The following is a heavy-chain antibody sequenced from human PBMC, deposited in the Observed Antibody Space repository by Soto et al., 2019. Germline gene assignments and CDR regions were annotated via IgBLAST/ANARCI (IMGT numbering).Heavy chain of an antibody. Sequence: GAEVKKTGESLKISCQGSGYSFTSYWIGWVRQMPGKGLEWMGIIYPSDSDTRYSPSFQGQATMSADKSISTVYLQWSSLKASDTAMYYCGRVGLGDHDAFDIWGQGTMVTVSS. CDR2: IYPSDSDT. J-gene: IGHJ3*02. CDR3: GRVGLGDHDAFDI. CDR1: GYSFTSYW. V-gene: IGHV5-51*01. D-gene: IGHD3-10*01.